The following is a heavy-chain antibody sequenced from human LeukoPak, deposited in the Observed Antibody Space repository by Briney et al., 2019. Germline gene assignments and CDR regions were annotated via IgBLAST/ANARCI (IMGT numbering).Heavy chain of an antibody. Sequence: GGSLRLSCAASGFTFSSYGMHWVRQAPGKGLEWVAVIWYDGSNRYYADSVKGRFTISRDNSKNTLYLQMNSLRAEDTAVYYCAKGSGTLDYWGQGTLVTVSS. CDR3: AKGSGTLDY. CDR2: IWYDGSNR. D-gene: IGHD1-7*01. CDR1: GFTFSSYG. J-gene: IGHJ4*02. V-gene: IGHV3-33*06.